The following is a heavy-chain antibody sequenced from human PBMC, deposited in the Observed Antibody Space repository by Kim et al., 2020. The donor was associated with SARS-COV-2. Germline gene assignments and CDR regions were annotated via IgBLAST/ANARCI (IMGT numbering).Heavy chain of an antibody. Sequence: GGSLRLSCAASGFTFSSYSMNWVRQAPGKGLEWVSYISSSTIYYADSVKGRFTISRDNAKNSLYLQMNSLRDEDTAVYYCARGKSGSYYGYWGQGTLVTVSS. D-gene: IGHD1-26*01. CDR2: ISSSTI. V-gene: IGHV3-48*02. J-gene: IGHJ4*02. CDR3: ARGKSGSYYGY. CDR1: GFTFSSYS.